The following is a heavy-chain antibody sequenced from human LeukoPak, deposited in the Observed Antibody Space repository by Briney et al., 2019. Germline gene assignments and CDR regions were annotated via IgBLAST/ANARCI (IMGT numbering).Heavy chain of an antibody. V-gene: IGHV4-59*01. Sequence: SETLSLTCTVSGGSISSYYWSWIRQPPGKELKWIGYIYYSGSTNYNPSLKSRVTISVDTSKNQFSLKLSSVTAADTAVYYCARENPFTIFGVVISWFDPWGQGTLVTVSS. CDR1: GGSISSYY. J-gene: IGHJ5*02. D-gene: IGHD3-3*01. CDR3: ARENPFTIFGVVISWFDP. CDR2: IYYSGST.